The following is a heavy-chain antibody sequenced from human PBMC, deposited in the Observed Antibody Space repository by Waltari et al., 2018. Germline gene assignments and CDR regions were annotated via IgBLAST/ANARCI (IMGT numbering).Heavy chain of an antibody. CDR2: IYYRGST. CDR3: ARGLNYYDSSDSSSGWFDP. J-gene: IGHJ5*02. D-gene: IGHD3-22*01. Sequence: QLQLHESGPGLVRPSETLSLTCTVSGGSISSSCYYWCLLRQPPGKGLGWIGSIYYRGSTYYNPSLKSRVTISVDTSKNQFSLKLSSVTAADTARYYCARGLNYYDSSDSSSGWFDPWGQGTLVTVSS. V-gene: IGHV4-39*01. CDR1: GGSISSSCYY.